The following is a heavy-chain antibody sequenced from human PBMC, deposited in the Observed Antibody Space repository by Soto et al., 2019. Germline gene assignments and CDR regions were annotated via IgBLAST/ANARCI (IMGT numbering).Heavy chain of an antibody. V-gene: IGHV1-69*13. J-gene: IGHJ6*02. Sequence: SVKVSCKASGGTFSSYAISWVRQAPGQGLEWMGGIIPIFGTANYAQKFQGRVTITADESTSTAYMELSSLRSEDTAVYYCARGAAGLYYYYGMDVWGQGTTVTVSS. CDR1: GGTFSSYA. CDR3: ARGAAGLYYYYGMDV. D-gene: IGHD6-13*01. CDR2: IIPIFGTA.